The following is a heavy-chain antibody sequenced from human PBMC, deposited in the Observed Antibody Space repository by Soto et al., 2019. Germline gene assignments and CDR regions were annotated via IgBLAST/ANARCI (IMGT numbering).Heavy chain of an antibody. CDR1: GFTFSSYS. CDR2: ISSSSSTI. D-gene: IGHD3-10*01. V-gene: IGHV3-48*01. Sequence: EVQLVESGGGLVQPGGSLRLSCAASGFTFSSYSMNWVRQAPGKGLEWVSYISSSSSTIYYADSGKGRFTISRDNAKNSLYLQMNGLRAEDTAVYYCARAKYYGSPGDFDYWGQGTLVTVSS. J-gene: IGHJ4*02. CDR3: ARAKYYGSPGDFDY.